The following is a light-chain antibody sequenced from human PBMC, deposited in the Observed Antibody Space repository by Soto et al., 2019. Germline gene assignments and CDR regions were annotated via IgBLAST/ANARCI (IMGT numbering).Light chain of an antibody. Sequence: EIVMTQSPATLSVSPGERATLSCRASQSVSSNLAWYQQKPGQTPKLLIYVASTRATGIPARFSGSESGTEFTLTISSLQSEDFAVYYCQQYNVWPLTFGGGTKVEFK. CDR2: VAS. CDR1: QSVSSN. V-gene: IGKV3-15*01. CDR3: QQYNVWPLT. J-gene: IGKJ4*01.